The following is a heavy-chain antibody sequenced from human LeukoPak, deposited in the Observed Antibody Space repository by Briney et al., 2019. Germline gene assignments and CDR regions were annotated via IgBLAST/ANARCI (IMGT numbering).Heavy chain of an antibody. J-gene: IGHJ3*02. D-gene: IGHD1-26*01. Sequence: SETLSLTCTVSGGAITGYYWNWIRQPAGKGLQWIGHISTSGSTNYSPSLKSRVTMSIDTSKNQFSLNLSSVTAADTAVYYCARGASVSSLSGFDIWGQGTMVTVSS. CDR1: GGAITGYY. V-gene: IGHV4-4*07. CDR3: ARGASVSSLSGFDI. CDR2: ISTSGST.